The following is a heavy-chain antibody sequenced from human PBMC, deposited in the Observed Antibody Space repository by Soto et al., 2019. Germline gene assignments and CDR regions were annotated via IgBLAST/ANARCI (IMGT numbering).Heavy chain of an antibody. V-gene: IGHV1-8*01. CDR1: GYTFTSYE. CDR3: ARGMTVLRYFDWLFGDY. CDR2: MNPSGGST. J-gene: IGHJ4*02. D-gene: IGHD3-9*01. Sequence: ASVKVSCKASGYTFTSYEINGVLQATGQLFEYLGWMNPSGGSTSYAQKFQGRVTMTRDTSTSTVYMELSSLRSEDTAVYYCARGMTVLRYFDWLFGDYWGQGTLVTVSS.